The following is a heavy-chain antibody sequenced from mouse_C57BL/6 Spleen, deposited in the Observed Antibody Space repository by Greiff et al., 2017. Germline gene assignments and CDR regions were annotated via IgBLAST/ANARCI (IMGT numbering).Heavy chain of an antibody. J-gene: IGHJ4*01. V-gene: IGHV7-1*01. CDR2: SRNKANDYTT. Sequence: EVKVVESGGGLVQSGRSLRLSCATSGFTFSDFYMEWVRQAPGKGLEWIAASRNKANDYTTEYSASVKGRFIVSSDTSQSILYLQMNALRAEDTAIYYCARDTYDNDVESMDYWGQGTSVTVSS. CDR1: GFTFSDFY. D-gene: IGHD2-4*01. CDR3: ARDTYDNDVESMDY.